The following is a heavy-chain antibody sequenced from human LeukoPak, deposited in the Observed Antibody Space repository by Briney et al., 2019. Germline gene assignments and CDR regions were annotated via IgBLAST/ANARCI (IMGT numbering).Heavy chain of an antibody. Sequence: SQTLSLTCAISGDSVSSNSAAWNWIRQSPSRGLEWLGRTYYRSKWYNDYAVSVKGRITINPDTSKNQFSLQLNSVTPEDTAVYYCARGDRRGYGSGRTLDYWGQGTLVTVSS. CDR1: GDSVSSNSAA. CDR2: TYYRSKWYN. J-gene: IGHJ4*02. V-gene: IGHV6-1*01. D-gene: IGHD3-10*01. CDR3: ARGDRRGYGSGRTLDY.